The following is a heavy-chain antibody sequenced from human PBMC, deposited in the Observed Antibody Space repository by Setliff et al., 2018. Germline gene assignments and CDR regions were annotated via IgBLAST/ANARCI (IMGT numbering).Heavy chain of an antibody. CDR3: ARDKDKDFDF. CDR1: GFTFNTFA. CDR2: ISTFGGMQ. J-gene: IGHJ4*02. Sequence: PGGSLRLSCVASGFTFNTFAMNWVRQAPGKGLEWVSTISTFGGMQYYADSVKGRFTISRDNSKNTLYLQISRLGVEDTAVYYCARDKDKDFDFWGQGTLVTVSS. V-gene: IGHV3-23*01.